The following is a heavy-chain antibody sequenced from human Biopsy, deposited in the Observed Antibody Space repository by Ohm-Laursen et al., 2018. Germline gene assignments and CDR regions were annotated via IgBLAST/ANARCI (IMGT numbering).Heavy chain of an antibody. Sequence: ASVKVSCKASGYTFTSYYLHWVRQAPGQGLEWMGRINPNNDNTAYAQKFQGRITMTKDTSTSTVYMDLSSLTFADSAVYYCARGPRGLVVITTTALYFDYWGQGNLVTVSS. J-gene: IGHJ4*02. CDR1: GYTFTSYY. CDR2: INPNNDNT. CDR3: ARGPRGLVVITTTALYFDY. V-gene: IGHV1-46*01. D-gene: IGHD3-22*01.